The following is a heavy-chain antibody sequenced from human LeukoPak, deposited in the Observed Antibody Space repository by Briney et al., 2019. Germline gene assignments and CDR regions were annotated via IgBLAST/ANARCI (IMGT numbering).Heavy chain of an antibody. J-gene: IGHJ4*02. Sequence: GASVKVSCKAPGYTFTGYYVHWVRQAPGQGLEWMGRINPNSGGTNYAQKFQGRVTMTRDTSISTAYMELSRLRSDDTAVYYCARGGPSATIFGGADYWGQGTLVTVSS. CDR1: GYTFTGYY. CDR2: INPNSGGT. D-gene: IGHD3-3*01. CDR3: ARGGPSATIFGGADY. V-gene: IGHV1-2*06.